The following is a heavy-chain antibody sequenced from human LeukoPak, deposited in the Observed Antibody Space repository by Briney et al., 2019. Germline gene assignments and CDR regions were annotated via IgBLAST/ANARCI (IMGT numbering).Heavy chain of an antibody. V-gene: IGHV3-23*01. J-gene: IGHJ3*01. D-gene: IGHD2-15*01. CDR1: GFTFSSYA. CDR3: TKGEGNCSGGSCYVAFDF. CDR2: ISGSGGST. Sequence: GGSLRLSCAASGFTFSSYAMTWVRQAPGKGLEWVAGISGSGGSTYYADSVKGRFTISRGNSKNTLYLQMNSLRAEDTAVYYCTKGEGNCSGGSCYVAFDFWGQGTMVTVSS.